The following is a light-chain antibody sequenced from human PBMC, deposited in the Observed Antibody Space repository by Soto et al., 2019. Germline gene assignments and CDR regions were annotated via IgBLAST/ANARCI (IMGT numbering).Light chain of an antibody. CDR2: EVD. V-gene: IGLV2-23*02. J-gene: IGLJ2*01. CDR3: CTYAGHVPK. CDR1: TSDVAYYDL. Sequence: QSALTQPASVSGSPGQSITISCAGTTSDVAYYDLVSWYQQHPGRAPKLLIYEVDKRPSGISVRFSGSKSGATASLTISGLLQEDDSVYFCCTYAGHVPKFGGGTKLTVL.